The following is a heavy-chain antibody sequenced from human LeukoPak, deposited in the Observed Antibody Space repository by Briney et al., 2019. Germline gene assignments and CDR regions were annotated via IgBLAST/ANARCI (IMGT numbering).Heavy chain of an antibody. J-gene: IGHJ4*02. D-gene: IGHD2-15*01. Sequence: PSETLSLTCTVSGGSISSYYWSWIRQPPGKGLEWIGYIYYSGSTNYNPSLKSRVTISVDTSKNQFSLKLSSVTAAGTAVYYCAREPSHCSGGSCYSGSFDYWGQGTLVTVSS. V-gene: IGHV4-59*01. CDR2: IYYSGST. CDR3: AREPSHCSGGSCYSGSFDY. CDR1: GGSISSYY.